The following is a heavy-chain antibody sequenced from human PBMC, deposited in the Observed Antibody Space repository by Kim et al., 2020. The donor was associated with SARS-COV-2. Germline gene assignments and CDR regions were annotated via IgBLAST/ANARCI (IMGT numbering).Heavy chain of an antibody. CDR2: ILYDGSNK. J-gene: IGHJ3*02. V-gene: IGHV3-33*01. Sequence: GGSLRLSCAASGFTFSSYVMHWVRQAPGKGLEWVAVILYDGSNKYYADSVKGRFTISRDNSKNTLYLQMNSLRAEDTAVYYCARDSPTYTSYDFWSGYYIGTAFDIWGQGTMVTVSS. D-gene: IGHD3-3*01. CDR3: ARDSPTYTSYDFWSGYYIGTAFDI. CDR1: GFTFSSYV.